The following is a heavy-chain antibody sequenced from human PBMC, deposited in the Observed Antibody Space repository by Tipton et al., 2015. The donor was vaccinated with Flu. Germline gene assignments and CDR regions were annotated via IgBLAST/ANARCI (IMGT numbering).Heavy chain of an antibody. D-gene: IGHD3-10*02. CDR2: IYPSGTP. V-gene: IGHV4-39*01. J-gene: IGHJ4*02. Sequence: GLVKPSETLSLTCTVSSGSIRSTNYFCAWIRQPPGKRLELIGSIYPSGTPYYNPSLKSRVTISVDTSKSQFSLKPRSVTAADTAVYYCARLSYYDVDLKNFYFDYWGQGALVTVSS. CDR1: SGSIRSTNYF. CDR3: ARLSYYDVDLKNFYFDY.